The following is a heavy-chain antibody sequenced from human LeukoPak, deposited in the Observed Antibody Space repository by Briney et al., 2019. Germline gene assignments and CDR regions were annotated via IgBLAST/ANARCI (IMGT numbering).Heavy chain of an antibody. CDR2: IDHSGST. J-gene: IGHJ6*02. Sequence: SETLSLTCAVYGGSFSGSYWTWIRQPPGKGLEWIGEIDHSGSTNYNPSLKSRVTISLDTSKNQFSLRLSSVTAADTAVYYCARVMTTVTTFKTYSYGMDVWGQGTTVTVSS. CDR1: GGSFSGSY. D-gene: IGHD4-17*01. CDR3: ARVMTTVTTFKTYSYGMDV. V-gene: IGHV4-34*01.